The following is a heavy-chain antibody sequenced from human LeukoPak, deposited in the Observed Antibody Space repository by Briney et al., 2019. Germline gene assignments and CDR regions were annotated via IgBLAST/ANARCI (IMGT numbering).Heavy chain of an antibody. V-gene: IGHV3-30*02. CDR2: IRSDGSDE. J-gene: IGHJ4*02. CDR3: AKDSSATFFSDHSFDF. Sequence: GGSLRLSCAASGFTFTTYVMHWVRQAPGKGLEWVAFIRSDGSDEYYADSVKGRFTISRDNSKNTLYLQMNSLRAEDTAVYYCAKDSSATFFSDHSFDFWGQGTLVTVSS. CDR1: GFTFTTYV. D-gene: IGHD2-21*02.